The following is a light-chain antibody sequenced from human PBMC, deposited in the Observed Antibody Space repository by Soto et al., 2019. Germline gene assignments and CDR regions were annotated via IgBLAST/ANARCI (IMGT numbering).Light chain of an antibody. Sequence: QSVLTQPPSVSAAPGQKVTISCSGSSSDVGDNYVSWYQLLPGTAPKLLIYETNKRPSGIPDRFSGSKSGTSATLGITGLQIGDEADYYCGAWDSSLSADVFGTGTKVTVL. CDR1: SSDVGDNY. V-gene: IGLV1-51*02. J-gene: IGLJ1*01. CDR2: ETN. CDR3: GAWDSSLSADV.